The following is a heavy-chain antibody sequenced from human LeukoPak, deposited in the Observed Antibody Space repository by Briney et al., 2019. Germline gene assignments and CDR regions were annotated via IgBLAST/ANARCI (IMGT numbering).Heavy chain of an antibody. V-gene: IGHV3-30*02. Sequence: GGSLRLSFAATGFNFRSSGMHWVCQAPGRGLEWVTFIQYDVSQKYYADSVKGRFIISRDNPKNTLYLQMNSLRTEDTAVYFCAREGSRLVIHAFDIWGQGTMVTVSS. J-gene: IGHJ3*02. CDR3: AREGSRLVIHAFDI. CDR1: GFNFRSSG. CDR2: IQYDVSQK. D-gene: IGHD2-21*01.